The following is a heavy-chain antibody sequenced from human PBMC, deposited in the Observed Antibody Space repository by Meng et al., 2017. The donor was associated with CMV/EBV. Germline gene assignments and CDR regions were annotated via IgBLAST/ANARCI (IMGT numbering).Heavy chain of an antibody. V-gene: IGHV1-69*02. J-gene: IGHJ4*02. Sequence: SVKVSCKASGGTFSSYTIRWVRQAPGQGLEWMGRIIPILGIANYAQKFQGRVTITADKSTSTAYMELSSLRSEDTAVYYCARGGSPDIVVVPAAIEFDYWGQGTLVTVSS. CDR2: IIPILGIA. CDR3: ARGGSPDIVVVPAAIEFDY. D-gene: IGHD2-2*02. CDR1: GGTFSSYT.